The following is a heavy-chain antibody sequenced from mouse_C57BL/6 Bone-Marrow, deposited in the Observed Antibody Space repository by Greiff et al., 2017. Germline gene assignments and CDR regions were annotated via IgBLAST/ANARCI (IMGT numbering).Heavy chain of an antibody. V-gene: IGHV5-12*01. CDR2: ISNGGGST. CDR3: ARRRGYVDV. J-gene: IGHJ1*03. CDR1: GFTFSDYY. Sequence: EVKLVESGGGLVQPGGSLKLSCAASGFTFSDYYMYWVRQTPEKRLEWVAYISNGGGSTYYPDTVKGRFTISRDNAKNTLYLEMSRLKSEDTAMYYCARRRGYVDVWGTGTTVTVSS.